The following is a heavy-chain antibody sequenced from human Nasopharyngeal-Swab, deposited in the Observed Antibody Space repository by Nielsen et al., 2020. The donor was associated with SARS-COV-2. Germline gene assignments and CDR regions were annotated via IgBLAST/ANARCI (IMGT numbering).Heavy chain of an antibody. D-gene: IGHD5-12*01. Sequence: GSLRLSCGVSGGSFNEYYWSWIRQSPDKGLERIGEINHSDRTIYNPSLKSRLTISVDTSKSQFSLELRSVTATDTAVYYCARSTWIPLDSWGPGTLVTVSS. CDR2: INHSDRT. V-gene: IGHV4-34*01. CDR3: ARSTWIPLDS. CDR1: GGSFNEYY. J-gene: IGHJ4*02.